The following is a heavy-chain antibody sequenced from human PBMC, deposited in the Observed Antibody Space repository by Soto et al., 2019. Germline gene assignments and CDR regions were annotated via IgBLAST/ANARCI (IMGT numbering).Heavy chain of an antibody. CDR2: IRCDGGST. CDR3: AKALSSGPYTNYYYYGMDV. V-gene: IGHV3-43D*04. J-gene: IGHJ6*02. Sequence: GGSLRLSCAASGFTFDDYGMHWVRQAAGKGLEWVSLIRCDGGSTYYADSVKGRFTISRDNSKNSLYLQMNSLRAEDTALYYCAKALSSGPYTNYYYYGMDVWGQGTTVTVSS. CDR1: GFTFDDYG. D-gene: IGHD6-19*01.